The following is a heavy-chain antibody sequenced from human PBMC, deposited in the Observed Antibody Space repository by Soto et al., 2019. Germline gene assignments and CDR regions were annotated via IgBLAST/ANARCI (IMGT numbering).Heavy chain of an antibody. CDR3: ARVVRGYDYDGYVHSDAFDI. V-gene: IGHV4-30-4*01. Sequence: QVQLQESGPGLVKPSQTLSLTCTVSGGSISSGDYYWSWIRQPPGKCLEWIGYIYYSGSTYYNPSLKSRVTISVDTSKNQFSLKLCSVTAADTAVYYCARVVRGYDYDGYVHSDAFDIWGQGTMVTVSS. J-gene: IGHJ3*02. CDR2: IYYSGST. CDR1: GGSISSGDYY. D-gene: IGHD5-12*01.